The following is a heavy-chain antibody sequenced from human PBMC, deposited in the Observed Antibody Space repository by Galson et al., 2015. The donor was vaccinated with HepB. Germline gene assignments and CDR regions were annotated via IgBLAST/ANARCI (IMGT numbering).Heavy chain of an antibody. D-gene: IGHD4-17*01. CDR3: ARDPHYGDYVGWVDV. J-gene: IGHJ6*04. CDR1: GFAFSSYA. Sequence: LRLSCAASGFAFSSYAMHWVRQAPGKGLEWVAVISYDGSNKYYTDSVKGRFTISRDNAKNSLYLQMNSLRAEDTAVYYCARDPHYGDYVGWVDVWGKGTTVTVSS. CDR2: ISYDGSNK. V-gene: IGHV3-30-3*01.